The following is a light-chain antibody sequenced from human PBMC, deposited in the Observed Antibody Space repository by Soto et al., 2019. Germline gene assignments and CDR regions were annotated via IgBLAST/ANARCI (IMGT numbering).Light chain of an antibody. V-gene: IGLV1-47*01. CDR1: SSDIGGYNF. J-gene: IGLJ2*01. CDR3: AAWDDRLSGLV. CDR2: RNN. Sequence: QSVLTQPASVSGSPGQSITISCIGTSSDIGGYNFVSWYQQHLDKAPKLIIYRNNQRPSGVPDRISGSKSGTSASLAISGLRSEDEADYYCAAWDDRLSGLVFGRGTKLTVL.